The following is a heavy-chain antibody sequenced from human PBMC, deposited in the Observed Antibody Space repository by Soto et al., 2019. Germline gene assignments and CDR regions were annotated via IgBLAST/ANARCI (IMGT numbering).Heavy chain of an antibody. CDR2: IDRSGSPI. Sequence: GGSLRLSCAASGFTFGSYEMNWVRQAPGKGLEWVSYIDRSGSPIYYADSVKGRFTISRDNAENSLYLQMHSLRVDDTAIYYCATKIFGTTYFGNWGRGALVTVSS. CDR1: GFTFGSYE. CDR3: ATKIFGTTYFGN. V-gene: IGHV3-48*03. D-gene: IGHD1-7*01. J-gene: IGHJ4*02.